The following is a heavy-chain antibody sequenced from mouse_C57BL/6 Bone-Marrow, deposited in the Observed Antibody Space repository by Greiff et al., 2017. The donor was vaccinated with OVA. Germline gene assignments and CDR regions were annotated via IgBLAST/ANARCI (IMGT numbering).Heavy chain of an antibody. CDR1: GFTFSDYG. CDR2: ISSGSSTI. V-gene: IGHV5-17*01. D-gene: IGHD2-3*01. J-gene: IGHJ4*01. Sequence: VQLKESGGGLVKPGGSLKLSCAASGFTFSDYGMHWVRQAPEKGLEWVAYISSGSSTIYYADTVKDRFTISRDKAKNTLFLQMTSLRSEDTAMYYCARDGYYAMDYWGQGTSVTVSS. CDR3: ARDGYYAMDY.